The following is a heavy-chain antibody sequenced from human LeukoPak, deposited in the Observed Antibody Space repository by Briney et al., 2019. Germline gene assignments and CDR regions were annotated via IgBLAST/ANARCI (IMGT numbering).Heavy chain of an antibody. J-gene: IGHJ6*03. Sequence: ASVKVSCKASGYTFTSYGISWVRQAPGQGLEWMGWISAYNGNTNYAQKLQGRVTMTTDTSTSTAYMELRSLRSDDTAVYYCARVGWFGVLRVYDYYYMDVWGKGTTVTISS. V-gene: IGHV1-18*01. D-gene: IGHD3-10*01. CDR1: GYTFTSYG. CDR2: ISAYNGNT. CDR3: ARVGWFGVLRVYDYYYMDV.